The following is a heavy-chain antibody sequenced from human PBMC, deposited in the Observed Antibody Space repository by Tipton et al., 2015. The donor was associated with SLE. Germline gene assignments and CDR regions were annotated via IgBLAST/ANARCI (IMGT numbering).Heavy chain of an antibody. V-gene: IGHV4-39*01. Sequence: TLSLTCAVYGDSLNDYFWSWIRQPPGKGLEWIGSIYYSGSTYYNPSLKSRVTISVDTSKNQFSLKLSSVTAADTAVYYCASMSSSSFYWGQGILVTVSS. J-gene: IGHJ4*02. CDR2: IYYSGST. CDR1: GDSLNDYF. CDR3: ASMSSSSFY. D-gene: IGHD6-6*01.